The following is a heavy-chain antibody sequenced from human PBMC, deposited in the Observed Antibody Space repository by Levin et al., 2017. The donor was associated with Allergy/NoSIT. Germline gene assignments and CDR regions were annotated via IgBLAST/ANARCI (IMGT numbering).Heavy chain of an antibody. Sequence: LSGGSLRLSCAASGFTLRNYGMHWVRQAPGKGLEWVAVISTDGTKTYYGDSVKGRFTISRDNSKNTLYLQMNSLRGEDTAVYYCAKNLWAMTLAGYFDHWGQGTLVTVSS. J-gene: IGHJ4*02. CDR2: ISTDGTKT. CDR3: AKNLWAMTLAGYFDH. V-gene: IGHV3-30*18. CDR1: GFTLRNYG. D-gene: IGHD6-19*01.